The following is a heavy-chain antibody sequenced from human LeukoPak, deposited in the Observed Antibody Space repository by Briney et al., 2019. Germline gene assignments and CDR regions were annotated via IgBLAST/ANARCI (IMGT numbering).Heavy chain of an antibody. Sequence: GGSLRLSCAASGFIFSTYAMSWVRQTPGKGLEWVANIKQDGSEKYYVDSVKGQFTISRDNAKNSLYLQMNSLRAEDTAVYYCARTGTTWNYYYMDVWGKGTTVTVSS. CDR3: ARTGTTWNYYYMDV. D-gene: IGHD1-1*01. CDR1: GFIFSTYA. J-gene: IGHJ6*03. V-gene: IGHV3-7*01. CDR2: IKQDGSEK.